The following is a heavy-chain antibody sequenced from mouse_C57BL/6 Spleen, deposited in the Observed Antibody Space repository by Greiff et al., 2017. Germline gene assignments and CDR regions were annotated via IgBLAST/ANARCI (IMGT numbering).Heavy chain of an antibody. D-gene: IGHD3-2*02. V-gene: IGHV14-2*01. CDR3: ARSIDSSGYNAMDY. Sequence: EVQLQQSGAELVKPGASVKLSCTASGFNIKDYYMHWVKQRTEQGLEWIGRIDPEGGETKYAPKFQGKATITADTSSNTAYLQLSSLTSEDTDVYYCARSIDSSGYNAMDYWGQGTSVTVSS. CDR2: IDPEGGET. CDR1: GFNIKDYY. J-gene: IGHJ4*01.